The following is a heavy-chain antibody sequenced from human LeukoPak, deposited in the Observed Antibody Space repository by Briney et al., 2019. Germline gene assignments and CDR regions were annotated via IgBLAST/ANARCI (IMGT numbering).Heavy chain of an antibody. V-gene: IGHV4-59*01. Sequence: SETLSLTCTVSGGSISSYYWSWIRQPPGRGLEWIGYIYYSGSTNYNPSLKSRVTISVDTSKNQFSLKLSSVTAADTAVYYCARGGWSYYYYMDVWGKGTTVTISS. CDR2: IYYSGST. CDR1: GGSISSYY. D-gene: IGHD2-15*01. CDR3: ARGGWSYYYYMDV. J-gene: IGHJ6*03.